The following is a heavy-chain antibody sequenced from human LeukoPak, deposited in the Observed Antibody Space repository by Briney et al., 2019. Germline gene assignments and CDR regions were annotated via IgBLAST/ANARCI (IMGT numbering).Heavy chain of an antibody. CDR1: GFTFSRYA. V-gene: IGHV3-30*04. D-gene: IGHD3-22*01. CDR2: ISYDGSNK. Sequence: PGRSLRLSCAASGFTFSRYAMHWVRQAPGKGLEWVAVISYDGSNKYYADSVKGRFTISRDNSKNTLYLQMNSLRAEDTAVYYCARDGLASSGSTDFDYWGQGTLVTVSS. J-gene: IGHJ4*02. CDR3: ARDGLASSGSTDFDY.